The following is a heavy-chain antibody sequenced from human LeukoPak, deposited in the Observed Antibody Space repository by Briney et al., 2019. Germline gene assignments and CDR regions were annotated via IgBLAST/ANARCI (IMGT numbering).Heavy chain of an antibody. CDR1: GFTFSSYS. V-gene: IGHV3-21*01. J-gene: IGHJ4*02. CDR3: ARDLPNYYDSRGYYYYFDY. Sequence: PGGSLRLSCAASGFTFSSYSMNWVRQAPGKGLEWVSSISLSSSYIYYADSVKGRFTISRDNAKNSLYLQMNSLRAEDTAVYYCARDLPNYYDSRGYYYYFDYWAREPWSPSPQ. D-gene: IGHD3-22*01. CDR2: ISLSSSYI.